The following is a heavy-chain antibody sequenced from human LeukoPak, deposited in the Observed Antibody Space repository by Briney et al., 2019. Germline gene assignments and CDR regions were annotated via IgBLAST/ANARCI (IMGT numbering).Heavy chain of an antibody. V-gene: IGHV4-59*01. Sequence: SETLSLTCAVSGGSISGYYWSWSRQPPGRGVEWIGNLFHTRGAWYKSSLKSRVTTSVDTSKNEFSLKLSSVAAADTAVYYCARLGEYSYKDWGQGTLVTVSS. D-gene: IGHD5-18*01. CDR1: GGSISGYY. J-gene: IGHJ4*02. CDR3: ARLGEYSYKD. CDR2: LFHTRGA.